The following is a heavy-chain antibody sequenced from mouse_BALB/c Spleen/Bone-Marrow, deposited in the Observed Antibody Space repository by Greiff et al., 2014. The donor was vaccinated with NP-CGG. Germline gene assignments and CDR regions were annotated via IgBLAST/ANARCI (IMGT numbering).Heavy chain of an antibody. J-gene: IGHJ4*01. Sequence: VQLKESGAKLVKPGASVKLSCTASGFNIKDTYMHWVKQRPEQGLEWIGRIDPANGNTKYDPKFQGKATITADTSSNTAYLQLSSLTSEDTAVYYCAIYYGNYYAMDYWGQGTSVTVSS. CDR2: IDPANGNT. CDR1: GFNIKDTY. V-gene: IGHV14-3*02. CDR3: AIYYGNYYAMDY. D-gene: IGHD2-1*01.